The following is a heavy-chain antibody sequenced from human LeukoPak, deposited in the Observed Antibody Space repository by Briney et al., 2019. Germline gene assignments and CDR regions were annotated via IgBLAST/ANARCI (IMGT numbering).Heavy chain of an antibody. J-gene: IGHJ6*03. CDR3: TTEGYCSSTSCYQYYYYYYMDV. CDR1: GFTFSNAW. D-gene: IGHD2-2*01. Sequence: GXXLXLSCAASGFTFSNAWMSWVRQAPGKGLEWVGRIKSKTDGGTTDYAAPVKCRFTISRDDSKNTLYLQMNSLKTEDTAVYYCTTEGYCSSTSCYQYYYYYYMDVWGKGTTVTVSS. V-gene: IGHV3-15*01. CDR2: IKSKTDGGTT.